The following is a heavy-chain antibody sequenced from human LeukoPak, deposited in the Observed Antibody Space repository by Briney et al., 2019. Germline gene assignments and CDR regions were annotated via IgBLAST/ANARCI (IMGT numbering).Heavy chain of an antibody. D-gene: IGHD6-19*01. CDR1: GFTFSNYG. Sequence: GGSLRLSYAASGFTFSNYGMHWVRHAPGKGREWVAFIRCDGSAEYFAASVKGRFTISRDNSKDMLHLQMNSLRAEDPAVYYCAKGRGSSGYIYFDYWGQGTLVTVSS. CDR2: IRCDGSAE. V-gene: IGHV3-30*02. CDR3: AKGRGSSGYIYFDY. J-gene: IGHJ4*02.